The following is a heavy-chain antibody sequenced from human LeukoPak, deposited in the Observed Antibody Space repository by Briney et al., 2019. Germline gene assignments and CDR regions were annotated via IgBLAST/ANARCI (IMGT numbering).Heavy chain of an antibody. J-gene: IGHJ6*02. CDR2: IYYTGST. V-gene: IGHV4-30-4*01. Sequence: SETLSLTCTVSGSSISSGDYYWSWIRQPPGKGLEWIGFIYYTGSTYYNPSLKSRVTISMDTSKNQFSLKLSSVTAADTAVYYCARDVYGSGMGTDVWGQGTTVTVSS. D-gene: IGHD3-10*01. CDR1: GSSISSGDYY. CDR3: ARDVYGSGMGTDV.